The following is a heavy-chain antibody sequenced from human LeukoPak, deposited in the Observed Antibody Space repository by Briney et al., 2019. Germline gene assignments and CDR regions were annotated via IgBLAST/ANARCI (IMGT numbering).Heavy chain of an antibody. J-gene: IGHJ6*02. CDR2: INHSGST. CDR1: GGSFSGYY. Sequence: SETLSLTCAVYGGSFSGYYWSWIRQPPGKGLEWIGEINHSGSTNYNPSLKSRVTISVDTSKDQFSLKLSSVTAADTAVYYCATRPGCSSTSCPRPYYYYGMDVWGQGTTVTVSS. D-gene: IGHD2-2*01. CDR3: ATRPGCSSTSCPRPYYYYGMDV. V-gene: IGHV4-34*01.